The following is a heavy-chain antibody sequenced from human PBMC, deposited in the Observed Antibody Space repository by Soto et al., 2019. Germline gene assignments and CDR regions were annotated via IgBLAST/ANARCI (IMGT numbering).Heavy chain of an antibody. CDR1: GGTLNSYG. Sequence: QVHRVQSGAEVKKPGSSVKFSCKAYGGTLNSYGIKWVRQAPGQGLEWVGGIIPVFGTTNYAQKFRGRVTITADASTSTSYMELSSLRSEDTAVYYCAIENWGPGGHYFDYWGQGTLVTVSS. D-gene: IGHD7-27*01. V-gene: IGHV1-69*01. CDR2: IIPVFGTT. J-gene: IGHJ4*02. CDR3: AIENWGPGGHYFDY.